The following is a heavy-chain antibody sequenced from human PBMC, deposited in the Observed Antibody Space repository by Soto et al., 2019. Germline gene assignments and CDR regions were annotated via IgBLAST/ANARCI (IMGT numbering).Heavy chain of an antibody. CDR2: IGTAGDT. CDR3: ARSSGSDYGDYDYYYGMDV. V-gene: IGHV3-13*01. CDR1: GFTFSSYD. D-gene: IGHD4-17*01. Sequence: GGSLRLSCAASGFTFSSYDVHWVRQATGKGLEWVSAIGTAGDTYYPGSVKGRFTISRENAKNSLYLQMNSLRAEDTAVYYCARSSGSDYGDYDYYYGMDVWGQGTTVTSP. J-gene: IGHJ6*02.